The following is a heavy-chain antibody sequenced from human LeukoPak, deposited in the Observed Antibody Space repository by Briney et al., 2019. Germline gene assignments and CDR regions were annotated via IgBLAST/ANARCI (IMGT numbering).Heavy chain of an antibody. J-gene: IGHJ4*02. CDR3: ARDRCSRTNCYLFDY. CDR2: IWYDGSDE. D-gene: IGHD2-2*01. V-gene: IGHV3-33*01. CDR1: GFTFSSHG. Sequence: GGSLRLSCAASGFTFSSHGMHWVRQAPGKGLEWVSIIWYDGSDEYYADSVKGRFTISRDNSKNTLYLQMNSLRAEDTAVYYCARDRCSRTNCYLFDYWGQGSLVTVSS.